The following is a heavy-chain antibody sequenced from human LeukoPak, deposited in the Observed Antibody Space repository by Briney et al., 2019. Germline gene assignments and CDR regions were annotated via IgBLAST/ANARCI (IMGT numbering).Heavy chain of an antibody. J-gene: IGHJ4*02. D-gene: IGHD3-10*01. CDR1: GGSISSNNYY. Sequence: SETLSLTYTVCGGSISSNNYYWGWIRQPPGKGLEWIGSIYYSGYTYYNPSLKSRATISLDTSKNLFSLKLSSVTAADTAVYYCARLPAITMVRGVGEGYLDYWGQGTLVTVSS. V-gene: IGHV4-39*07. CDR2: IYYSGYT. CDR3: ARLPAITMVRGVGEGYLDY.